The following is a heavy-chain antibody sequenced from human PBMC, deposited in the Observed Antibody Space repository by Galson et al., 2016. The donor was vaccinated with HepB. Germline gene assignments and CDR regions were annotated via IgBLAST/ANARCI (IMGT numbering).Heavy chain of an antibody. Sequence: SVKVSCKASGYTFTSNGISWVRQAPGQGLEWMGWINVYSDDTAYAHKFHGRVTLTADTSTAPAYMELRSLRSDDTAVYYCARRCYCSGGACYSAGLDVWGQGTTLTVSS. CDR3: ARRCYCSGGACYSAGLDV. CDR1: GYTFTSNG. V-gene: IGHV1-18*01. D-gene: IGHD2-15*01. CDR2: INVYSDDT. J-gene: IGHJ6*02.